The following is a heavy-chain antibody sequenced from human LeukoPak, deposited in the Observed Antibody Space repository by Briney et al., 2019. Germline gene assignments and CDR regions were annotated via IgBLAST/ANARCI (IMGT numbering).Heavy chain of an antibody. V-gene: IGHV3-30*18. CDR1: GFTFSSYA. D-gene: IGHD5-18*01. CDR3: AKDVDTGYYYGMDV. CDR2: ISYDGSNK. Sequence: PGGSLRLSCAASGFTFSSYAMSWVRQAPGKGLEWVAVISYDGSNKYYADSVKGRFTISRDNSKNTLYLQMNSLRAEDTAVYYCAKDVDTGYYYGMDVWGQGTTVTVSS. J-gene: IGHJ6*02.